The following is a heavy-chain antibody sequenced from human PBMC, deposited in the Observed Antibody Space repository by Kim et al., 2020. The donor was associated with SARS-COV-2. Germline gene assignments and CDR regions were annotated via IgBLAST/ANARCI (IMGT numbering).Heavy chain of an antibody. D-gene: IGHD3-22*01. CDR2: ISNSGGGSTI. Sequence: GGSLRLSCAASGFTFSEYQMSWIRQAPGKGLEWISYISNSGGGSTIYYADSVKGRFTISRDKAKKSLYLQMSSLRADDTAVYYCAREYDSSGYYYYFDYWGQGTLVTVSS. CDR1: GFTFSEYQ. CDR3: AREYDSSGYYYYFDY. V-gene: IGHV3-11*04. J-gene: IGHJ4*02.